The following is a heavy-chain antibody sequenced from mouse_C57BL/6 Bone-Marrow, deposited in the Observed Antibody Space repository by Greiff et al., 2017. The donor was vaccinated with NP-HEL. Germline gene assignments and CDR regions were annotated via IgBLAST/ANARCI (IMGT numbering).Heavy chain of an antibody. CDR1: GYTFTSYW. CDR2: IDPNSGGT. V-gene: IGHV1-72*01. Sequence: VQLQQPGADLVKPGASVKLSCKASGYTFTSYWMHWVKQRPGRGLEWIGRIDPNSGGTKFNEKFKTKATLTVDKPSSTAYMQLSRLTSEDSAVSFCARYFYGSRGWYFDVWGTGTTVTVSS. D-gene: IGHD1-1*01. J-gene: IGHJ1*03. CDR3: ARYFYGSRGWYFDV.